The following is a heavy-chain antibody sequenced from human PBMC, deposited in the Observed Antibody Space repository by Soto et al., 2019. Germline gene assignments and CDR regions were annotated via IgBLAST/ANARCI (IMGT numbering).Heavy chain of an antibody. Sequence: SQTLSLTCAMPGDSVSSNSAAWNWIRQSPSRGLEWLGRTYYRSKWYNDYAVSVKSRLTINPDTSKNQFSLQLNSVTPEDTAVYYCARFSPSVRYDFPPTWGQGTMVTVSS. CDR2: TYYRSKWYN. CDR1: GDSVSSNSAA. V-gene: IGHV6-1*01. CDR3: ARFSPSVRYDFPPT. D-gene: IGHD3-3*01. J-gene: IGHJ3*01.